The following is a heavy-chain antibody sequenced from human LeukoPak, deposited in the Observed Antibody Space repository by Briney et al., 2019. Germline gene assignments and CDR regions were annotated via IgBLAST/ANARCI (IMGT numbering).Heavy chain of an antibody. CDR2: ISYDGSNK. CDR1: GITFSSYA. J-gene: IGHJ4*02. Sequence: PGGSLRLSCAASGITFSSYAMHWVRQAPGKGLEWVAVISYDGSNKYYADSVKGRFTISRDNSKNTLYLQMNSLRAEDTAVYYCAKQTGYSSGWAFDYWGQGTLVTVSS. D-gene: IGHD6-19*01. V-gene: IGHV3-30*04. CDR3: AKQTGYSSGWAFDY.